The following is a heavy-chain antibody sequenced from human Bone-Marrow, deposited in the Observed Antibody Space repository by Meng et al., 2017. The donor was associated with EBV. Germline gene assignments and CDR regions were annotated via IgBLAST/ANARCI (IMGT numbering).Heavy chain of an antibody. CDR1: GFTFSSYR. CDR3: ARSHSGWYD. Sequence: EVQRVEFGGGLVTPGGPLSISCAAYGFTFSSYRMNWVRQAPGKGLEWVSSISSSSSYIDYADSVKGRFTISRDNAKNSLYLQMNSLRAEDTAVYYCARSHSGWYDWGQGTMVTVSS. J-gene: IGHJ4*02. D-gene: IGHD6-19*01. CDR2: ISSSSSYI. V-gene: IGHV3-21*01.